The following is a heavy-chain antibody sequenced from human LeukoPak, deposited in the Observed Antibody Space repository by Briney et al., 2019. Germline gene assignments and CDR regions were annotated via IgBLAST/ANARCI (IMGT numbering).Heavy chain of an antibody. D-gene: IGHD4-11*01. J-gene: IGHJ4*02. Sequence: GGSLRLSCAASGFTFSSYAMSWVRQAPGKGLEWVSAISGSGGSTYYADSVKGRFTISRDNSKNTLYLQTNSLRAEDTAVYYCAKVLRSNYGNYFDYGGQGTLATVSS. CDR2: ISGSGGST. CDR3: AKVLRSNYGNYFDY. CDR1: GFTFSSYA. V-gene: IGHV3-23*01.